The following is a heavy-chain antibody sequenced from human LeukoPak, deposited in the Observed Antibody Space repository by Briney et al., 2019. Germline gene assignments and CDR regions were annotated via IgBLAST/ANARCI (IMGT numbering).Heavy chain of an antibody. CDR1: GFTFSSYA. Sequence: GGSLGLSCAASGFTFSSYAMSWVRQAPGKGLEWVSAISGSGGSTYYADSVKGRFTISRDNSKNTLYLQMNSLRAEDTAVYYCAKGDGSGSYGLFDYWGQGTLVTVSS. CDR2: ISGSGGST. J-gene: IGHJ4*02. D-gene: IGHD3-10*01. V-gene: IGHV3-23*01. CDR3: AKGDGSGSYGLFDY.